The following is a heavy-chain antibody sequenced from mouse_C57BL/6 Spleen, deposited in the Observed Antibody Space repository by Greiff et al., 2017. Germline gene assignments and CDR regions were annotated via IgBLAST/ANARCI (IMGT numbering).Heavy chain of an antibody. D-gene: IGHD1-1*01. CDR2: ISYDGSN. V-gene: IGHV3-6*01. Sequence: EVKLMESGPGLVKPSQSLSLTCSVTGYSITSGYYWNWIRQFPGNKLEWMGYISYDGSNNYNPSLKNRISITRDTSKNQFFLRLNSVTTEDTATCYWAHCGSSYDYFDYWGQGTTLTVSS. J-gene: IGHJ2*01. CDR3: AHCGSSYDYFDY. CDR1: GYSITSGYY.